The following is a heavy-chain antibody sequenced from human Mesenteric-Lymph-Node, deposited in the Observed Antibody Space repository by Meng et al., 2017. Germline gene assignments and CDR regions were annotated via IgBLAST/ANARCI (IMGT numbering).Heavy chain of an antibody. CDR1: GFTFSSYS. CDR3: ARDLGYCSGGSCYKYNWFDP. J-gene: IGHJ5*02. Sequence: GESLKISCAASGFTFSSYSMNWVRQAPGKGLEWVSSISSSSSYIYYADSVKGRFTISRDNAKNSLYLQMNSLRAEDTAVYYCARDLGYCSGGSCYKYNWFDPWGQGTLVTVSS. CDR2: ISSSSSYI. D-gene: IGHD2-15*01. V-gene: IGHV3-21*01.